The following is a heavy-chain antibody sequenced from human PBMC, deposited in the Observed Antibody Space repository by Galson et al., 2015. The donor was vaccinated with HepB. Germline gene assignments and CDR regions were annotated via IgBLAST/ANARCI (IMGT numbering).Heavy chain of an antibody. CDR1: GYTFTGYY. Sequence: SVKVSCKASGYTFTGYYMHWVRQAPGQGLEWMGWINPNSGGTNYAQKFQGRVTMTRDTSISTAYMELSRLRSDDTAVYYCAREAGELRGEGYAFDIWGQGTMVTVSS. J-gene: IGHJ3*02. D-gene: IGHD1-26*01. CDR3: AREAGELRGEGYAFDI. V-gene: IGHV1-2*02. CDR2: INPNSGGT.